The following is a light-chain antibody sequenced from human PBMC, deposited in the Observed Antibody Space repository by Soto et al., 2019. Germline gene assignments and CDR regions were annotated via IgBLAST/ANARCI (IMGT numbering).Light chain of an antibody. Sequence: ETVMTQSPATLSVSAGERATLSFRASQSVNSNLAWYQQKLGQAPRVLIYGASTRATGIPARFSGSGSETEFILTISSLQSEDFAVYYCQHYNTWPWTFGQGTKVDI. V-gene: IGKV3-15*01. CDR2: GAS. J-gene: IGKJ1*01. CDR1: QSVNSN. CDR3: QHYNTWPWT.